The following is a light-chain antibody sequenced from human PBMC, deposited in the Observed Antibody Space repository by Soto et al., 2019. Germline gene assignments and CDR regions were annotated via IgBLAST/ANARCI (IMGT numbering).Light chain of an antibody. CDR1: SSDVGGYKA. V-gene: IGLV2-14*01. CDR3: GSYASGGAYV. CDR2: DVS. J-gene: IGLJ1*01. Sequence: QSALTQPASVSGSPGQSITISCTGTSSDVGGYKAVYWYQQHPGKAPKLRIYDVSNRPSGASDRFSGSKSGNTASLTISGLQAEDESDYSCGSYASGGAYVFGSGTKLTVL.